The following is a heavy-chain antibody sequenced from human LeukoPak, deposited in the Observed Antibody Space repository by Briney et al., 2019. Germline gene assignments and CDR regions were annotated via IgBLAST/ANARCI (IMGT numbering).Heavy chain of an antibody. CDR3: ASSKYNWNWRYNWFDP. V-gene: IGHV4-34*01. CDR2: INHSGST. CDR1: GGSFSGYH. J-gene: IGHJ5*02. Sequence: SETLSLTCAVYGGSFSGYHWSWIRQPPGKGLEWIGEINHSGSTNYNPSLKSRVTISIDTSKNQFSLKLSSVTAADTAVYYCASSKYNWNWRYNWFDPWGQGTLVTVSS. D-gene: IGHD1-7*01.